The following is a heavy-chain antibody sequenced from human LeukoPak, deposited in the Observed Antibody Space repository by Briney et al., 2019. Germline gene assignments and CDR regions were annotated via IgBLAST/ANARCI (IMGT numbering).Heavy chain of an antibody. CDR3: AKDIGPGAPSYLDY. CDR1: GFTFSSYA. CDR2: ISYDGSNK. V-gene: IGHV3-30-3*01. Sequence: GRSLRLSCAASGFTFSSYAMHWVRQAPGKGLEWVAVISYDGSNKYDADSVKGRFTISRDNSKNTLYLQMNSLRAEDTAVYYCAKDIGPGAPSYLDYWGQGTLVTVSS. J-gene: IGHJ4*02. D-gene: IGHD4/OR15-4a*01.